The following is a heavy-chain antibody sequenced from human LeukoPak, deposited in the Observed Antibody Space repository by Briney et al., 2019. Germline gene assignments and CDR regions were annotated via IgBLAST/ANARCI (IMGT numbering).Heavy chain of an antibody. J-gene: IGHJ4*02. D-gene: IGHD3-10*01. Sequence: PGGSLRLSCAASGFTFSDHYIDWVRQAPGKGLEWVGRSRNKANSYTTEYAASVKGRFTLSRDDSENSLYLQMSSLKTEDAAVYYCVRDGRIGSGSYWPFDYWSQGTLVTVSS. CDR3: VRDGRIGSGSYWPFDY. CDR1: GFTFSDHY. V-gene: IGHV3-72*01. CDR2: SRNKANSYTT.